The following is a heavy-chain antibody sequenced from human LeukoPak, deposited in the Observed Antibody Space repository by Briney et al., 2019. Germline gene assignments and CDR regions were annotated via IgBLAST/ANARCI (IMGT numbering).Heavy chain of an antibody. J-gene: IGHJ4*02. CDR2: IYPGDSDT. Sequence: GESLKISCKGSGYSFTSYWIGWVRQMLGKGLEWMGIIYPGDSDTRYSPSFQGQVTISADKSISTAYLQWSSLKASDTAMYYCASSGSSSSSYFDYWGQGTLVTVSS. CDR1: GYSFTSYW. D-gene: IGHD6-6*01. CDR3: ASSGSSSSSYFDY. V-gene: IGHV5-51*01.